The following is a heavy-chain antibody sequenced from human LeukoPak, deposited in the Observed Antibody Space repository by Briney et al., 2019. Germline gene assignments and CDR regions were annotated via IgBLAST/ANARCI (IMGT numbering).Heavy chain of an antibody. CDR3: ATRRSNSSMDV. J-gene: IGHJ6*03. CDR1: GGSISSSSYY. D-gene: IGHD6-6*01. V-gene: IGHV4-39*01. CDR2: IYYSVST. Sequence: PSETLSLTCTVPGGSISSSSYYWGWIRQPPGKGLEWMVSIYYSVSTYCNPSLKTRFTISVDTSKNQFSLKLSYGTAADTAVYYCATRRSNSSMDVWGKGTTVTVS.